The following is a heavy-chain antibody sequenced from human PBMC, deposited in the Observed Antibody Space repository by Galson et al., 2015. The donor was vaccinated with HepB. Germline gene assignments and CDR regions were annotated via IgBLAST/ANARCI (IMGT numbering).Heavy chain of an antibody. D-gene: IGHD2-15*01. CDR3: ARDLTGYCSGGSCYHDY. V-gene: IGHV3-23*01. Sequence: SLRLSCAASGFTFSSYAMSWVRQAPGKGLEWVSAISGSGGSTYYADSVKGRFTISRDNSKNTLYLQMNSLRSEDTAVYYCARDLTGYCSGGSCYHDYWGQGTLVTVSS. J-gene: IGHJ4*02. CDR2: ISGSGGST. CDR1: GFTFSSYA.